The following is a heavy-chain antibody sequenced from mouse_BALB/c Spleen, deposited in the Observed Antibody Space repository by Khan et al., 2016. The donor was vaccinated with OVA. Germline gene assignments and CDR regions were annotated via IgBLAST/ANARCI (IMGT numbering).Heavy chain of an antibody. Sequence: QIQLVQSGPELKKPGETVQISCKASGFTFTNYGMNWVKQAPGKGLKWMGWINTYTGAPTFADDFKGRFAFSLETSASTAYLQINSLKNEDTATYVCARVCYYGTMACWGQGTSVTVSS. D-gene: IGHD1-1*01. CDR3: ARVCYYGTMAC. V-gene: IGHV9-3-1*01. CDR2: INTYTGAP. CDR1: GFTFTNYG. J-gene: IGHJ4*01.